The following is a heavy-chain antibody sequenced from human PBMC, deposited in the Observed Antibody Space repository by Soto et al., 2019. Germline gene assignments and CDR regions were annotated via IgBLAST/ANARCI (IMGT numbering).Heavy chain of an antibody. CDR2: IFSNDEK. V-gene: IGHV2-26*04. Sequence: QVTVKESGPVLVKPTETLTLTCTVSGFSLSNAGLGVSWIRQPPGKALEWLAHIFSNDEKSYTTSLKSRNTISKHTSKSQVVLIMTNIDPVDTATYYCASTYSMSWYCFDPWGHGTLVTVSS. CDR1: GFSLSNAGLG. CDR3: ASTYSMSWYCFDP. D-gene: IGHD6-13*01. J-gene: IGHJ5*02.